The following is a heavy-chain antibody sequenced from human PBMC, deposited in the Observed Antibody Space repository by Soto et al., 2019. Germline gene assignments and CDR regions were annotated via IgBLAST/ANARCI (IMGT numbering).Heavy chain of an antibody. Sequence: EVQLVESGGGLVQPGGSLKLSCAASGFTFSGSAMQWVRQASGKGLEWVGRIRSKGNNYATAYGASLKGRFTISRDDSKNTAYLQMNSLNIEDTAVYYCSRQASDFWSGKPQYYMDVWGKGTTVTVSS. D-gene: IGHD3-3*01. CDR1: GFTFSGSA. CDR3: SRQASDFWSGKPQYYMDV. J-gene: IGHJ6*03. V-gene: IGHV3-73*01. CDR2: IRSKGNNYAT.